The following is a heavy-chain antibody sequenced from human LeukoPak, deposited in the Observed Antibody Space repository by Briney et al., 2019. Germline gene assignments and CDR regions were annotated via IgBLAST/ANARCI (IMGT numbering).Heavy chain of an antibody. Sequence: GGSLRLSCAASGFTFSSYGMHWVRQAPGKGLEWVAFIRYDGSNKYYADSVKGRFTISRDNSKNTLYLQMNSLRAEDTAVYYCAKARVQWLDYFDYWGQGTLVTVSS. V-gene: IGHV3-30*02. D-gene: IGHD6-19*01. J-gene: IGHJ4*02. CDR3: AKARVQWLDYFDY. CDR1: GFTFSSYG. CDR2: IRYDGSNK.